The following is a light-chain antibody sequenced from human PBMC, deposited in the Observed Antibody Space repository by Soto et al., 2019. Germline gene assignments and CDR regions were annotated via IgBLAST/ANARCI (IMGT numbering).Light chain of an antibody. CDR2: DAS. CDR1: QSVSTF. Sequence: EIVLTQSPATLSLSPGERAALSYRASQSVSTFLAWCQHNPGQAPRLLIYDASNRATGIPARFSGSGSGTDFTLTISSIEPEDFAVYYCQQRSNCWTFGQGTKVEI. CDR3: QQRSNCWT. V-gene: IGKV3-11*01. J-gene: IGKJ1*01.